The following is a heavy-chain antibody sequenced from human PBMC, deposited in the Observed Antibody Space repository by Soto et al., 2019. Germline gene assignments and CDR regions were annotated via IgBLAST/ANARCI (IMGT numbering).Heavy chain of an antibody. CDR2: IRDDGADS. Sequence: EVQLVESGGGLVQPGGSLRLSCAASGFSFSSHWMHWVRQAPGKGLVWVSRIRDDGADSGYADSVRGRFTISRDNAKSMLYLQMDSLRAEDTAVYYCARDVILGSGSWSNWGQGTLVSVSS. D-gene: IGHD3-10*01. CDR1: GFSFSSHW. V-gene: IGHV3-74*01. J-gene: IGHJ4*02. CDR3: ARDVILGSGSWSN.